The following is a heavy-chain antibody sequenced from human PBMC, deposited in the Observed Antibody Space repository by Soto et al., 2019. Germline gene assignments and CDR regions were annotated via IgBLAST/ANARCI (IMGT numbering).Heavy chain of an antibody. Sequence: QVQLVESGGGVVQPGRSLRLSCAASGFTFSSYGMHWVRQAPGKGLEWVAVISYDGNNKYYADSVKGRFTISRDNSKNTLYLQMNSLRAEDTAVYYCAKDEVLVVAVARDYYGMDVWGQGTTGTVSS. D-gene: IGHD2-15*01. CDR1: GFTFSSYG. V-gene: IGHV3-30*18. CDR2: ISYDGNNK. J-gene: IGHJ6*02. CDR3: AKDEVLVVAVARDYYGMDV.